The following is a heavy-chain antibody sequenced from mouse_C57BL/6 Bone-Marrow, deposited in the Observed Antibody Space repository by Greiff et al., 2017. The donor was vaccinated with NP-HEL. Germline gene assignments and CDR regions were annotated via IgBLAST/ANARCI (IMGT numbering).Heavy chain of an antibody. CDR1: GFSLTSYG. CDR2: IWGDGST. J-gene: IGHJ2*01. V-gene: IGHV2-3*01. CDR3: AISNQEYYFDY. Sequence: VQVVESGPGLVAPSQSLSITCTVSGFSLTSYGVSWVRQPPGKGLEWLGVIWGDGSTNYHSALIARLSISKDNSKSQVFLKLNSLQTDDTATYYCAISNQEYYFDYWGQGTTRTVSS. D-gene: IGHD4-1*01.